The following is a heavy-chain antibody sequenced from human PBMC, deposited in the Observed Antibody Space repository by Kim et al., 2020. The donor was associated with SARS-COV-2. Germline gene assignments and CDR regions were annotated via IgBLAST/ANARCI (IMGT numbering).Heavy chain of an antibody. D-gene: IGHD2-2*02. V-gene: IGHV1-3*01. J-gene: IGHJ2*01. CDR1: GYSFTNYA. CDR3: ARDHCSTISCYSLYWYFDL. CDR2: INPVNGNT. Sequence: ASVKVSCKASGYSFTNYAIHWVRQAPGQRLEWMGWINPVNGNTKYSQNFHGRVTITRDTSATTSYMELSSLRSEDTAVYYCARDHCSTISCYSLYWYFDLWGRGTLVTVSS.